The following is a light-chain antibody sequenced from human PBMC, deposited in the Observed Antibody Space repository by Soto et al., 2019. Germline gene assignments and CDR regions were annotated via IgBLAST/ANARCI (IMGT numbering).Light chain of an antibody. Sequence: DIVMTQSPDSLAVSLGERATINCKSSQSLLNRSDKKNYLAWYQQRPGQPPNLLIYWASTRQFGVPDRISGSGSGTDFPLTISSLQAEDVAVYYCQQYFNTEWTFSQGTKVEVK. V-gene: IGKV4-1*01. CDR2: WAS. CDR3: QQYFNTEWT. CDR1: QSLLNRSDKKNY. J-gene: IGKJ1*01.